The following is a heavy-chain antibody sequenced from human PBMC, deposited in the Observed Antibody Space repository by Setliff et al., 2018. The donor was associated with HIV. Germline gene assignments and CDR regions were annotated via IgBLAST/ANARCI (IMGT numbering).Heavy chain of an antibody. CDR1: GGSFTTYY. J-gene: IGHJ4*02. V-gene: IGHV4-34*01. Sequence: SETLSLTCAVYGGSFTTYYWSWILQTPGKGVEWIGENNHGGSTNYNPSLKSRVTISVDRSKNQFFLKLTSVTAADTAVYYCARGSYRGSGYFVRYFDSWAQGMLVTVSS. CDR2: NNHGGST. CDR3: ARGSYRGSGYFVRYFDS. D-gene: IGHD3-3*01.